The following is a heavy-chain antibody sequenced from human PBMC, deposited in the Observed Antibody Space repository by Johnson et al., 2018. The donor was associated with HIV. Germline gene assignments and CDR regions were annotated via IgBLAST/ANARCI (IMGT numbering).Heavy chain of an antibody. J-gene: IGHJ3*02. CDR2: ISWNSGSI. CDR3: AKDQGWFGEFMNAFDI. CDR1: GFTFDDYA. V-gene: IGHV3-9*01. D-gene: IGHD3-10*01. Sequence: VQLVESGGGLVQPGRSLRLSCAASGFTFDDYAMHWVRLAPGKGLEWVSGISWNSGSIGYADSVTGRFTISRDNAKNSLYLQMNSLRAEDTAVYYCAKDQGWFGEFMNAFDIWGQGTMVTVSS.